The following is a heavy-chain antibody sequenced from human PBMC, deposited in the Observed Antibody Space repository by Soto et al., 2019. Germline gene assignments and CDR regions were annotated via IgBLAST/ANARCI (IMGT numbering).Heavy chain of an antibody. CDR3: AQDLPRYNWPYYDYGMDV. CDR1: GFTFSSYG. Sequence: QVQLVESGGGVVQPGRSLRLSCAASGFTFSSYGMHWVRQAPGKGLEWVALISYAGSNKYSADSVKARFTISRDNSKNTLYLQMNSLRAEDTAVYYCAQDLPRYNWPYYDYGMDVWGQGTTVTVSS. V-gene: IGHV3-30*18. D-gene: IGHD1-20*01. J-gene: IGHJ6*02. CDR2: ISYAGSNK.